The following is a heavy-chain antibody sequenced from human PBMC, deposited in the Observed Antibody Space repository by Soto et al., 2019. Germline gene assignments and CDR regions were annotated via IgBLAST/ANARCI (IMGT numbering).Heavy chain of an antibody. CDR3: ARERAAAGTLAAFYI. CDR1: GYTFTSYG. Sequence: ASVKVSCKASGYTFTSYGISWVRQAPGQGLEWMGWISAYNGNTNYAQKLQGRVTMTTDTSTSTAYMELRSLRSDDTAVYYCARERAAAGTLAAFYIWGQGTMVPVSS. D-gene: IGHD6-13*01. J-gene: IGHJ3*02. V-gene: IGHV1-18*01. CDR2: ISAYNGNT.